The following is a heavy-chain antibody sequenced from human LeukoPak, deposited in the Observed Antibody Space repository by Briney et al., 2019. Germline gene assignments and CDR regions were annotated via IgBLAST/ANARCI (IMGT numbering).Heavy chain of an antibody. Sequence: PSETLSLTCIVSGGSISSSNYYWGWIRQSPGKGLEWIGSIYSRGSTYYNPSLKGRVIVSSDMSKNQFSLMLNSVTAADTAVYYCARAPSGSYFVLDYWGQGTLVTVSS. CDR3: ARAPSGSYFVLDY. V-gene: IGHV4-39*07. CDR2: IYSRGST. J-gene: IGHJ4*02. CDR1: GGSISSSNYY. D-gene: IGHD1-26*01.